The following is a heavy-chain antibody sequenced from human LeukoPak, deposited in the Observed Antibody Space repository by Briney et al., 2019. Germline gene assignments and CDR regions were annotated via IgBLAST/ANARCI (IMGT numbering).Heavy chain of an antibody. V-gene: IGHV1-18*01. CDR1: GYTFTSYA. CDR2: ISAYNGNT. D-gene: IGHD6-19*01. CDR3: ARAINTGYSSGWYIGGDFDY. Sequence: GASVKVSCKASGYTFTSYAMNWVRQAPGQGLEWMGWISAYNGNTNYAQKLQGRVTMTTDTSTSTAYMELRSLRSDDTAVYYCARAINTGYSSGWYIGGDFDYWGQGTLVTVSS. J-gene: IGHJ4*02.